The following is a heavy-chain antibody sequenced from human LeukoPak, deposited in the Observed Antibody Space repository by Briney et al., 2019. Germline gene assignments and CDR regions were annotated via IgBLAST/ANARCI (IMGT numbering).Heavy chain of an antibody. CDR2: ISYDGSNK. J-gene: IGHJ4*02. D-gene: IGHD6-6*01. CDR3: ARVPPAALSSPPDY. V-gene: IGHV3-30*04. CDR1: GFTFSSYA. Sequence: GGSLRLSCAASGFTFSSYAMHWVRQAPGKGLEWVAVISYDGSNKYYADSVKGRFTISRDNSKNTLYLQMNSLRAEDTAVYYCARVPPAALSSPPDYWGQGTLVTVSS.